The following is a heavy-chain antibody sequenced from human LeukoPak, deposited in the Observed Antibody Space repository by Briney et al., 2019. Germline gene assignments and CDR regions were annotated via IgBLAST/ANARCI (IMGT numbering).Heavy chain of an antibody. CDR2: IYYSGST. CDR1: GGSISSYY. J-gene: IGHJ4*02. Sequence: SETLSLTCTVSGGSISSYYWSWIRQPPGKGLEWIGYIYYSGSTNYNPSLKSRVTISVDTSKSQFSLKLSSVTAADTAVYYCARAQWLVQTFDYWGQGTLVTVSS. CDR3: ARAQWLVQTFDY. D-gene: IGHD6-19*01. V-gene: IGHV4-59*01.